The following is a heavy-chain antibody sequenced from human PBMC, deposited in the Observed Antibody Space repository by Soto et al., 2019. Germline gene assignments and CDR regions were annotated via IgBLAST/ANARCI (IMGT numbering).Heavy chain of an antibody. J-gene: IGHJ6*02. V-gene: IGHV3-30-3*01. CDR2: ISYDGSNK. CDR3: ARDLSDYGDYYLGGGNYYYGMDV. CDR1: GFTFSSYA. D-gene: IGHD4-17*01. Sequence: GGSLRLSCAASGFTFSSYAMHWVRQAPGKGLEWVAVISYDGSNKYYADSVKGRFTISRDNSKNTLYLQMNSLRAEDTAVYYCARDLSDYGDYYLGGGNYYYGMDVWGQGTTVTVSS.